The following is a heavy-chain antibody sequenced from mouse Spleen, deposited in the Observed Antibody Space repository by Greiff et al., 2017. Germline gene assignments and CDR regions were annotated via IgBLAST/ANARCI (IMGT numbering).Heavy chain of an antibody. Sequence: EVQVVESGPELVKPGASVKIPCKASGYTFTDYNMDWVKQSHGKSLEWIGDINPNNGGTIYNQKFKGKATLTVDKSSSTAYMELRSLTSEDTAVYYCARGSTMITGYAMDYWGQGTSVTVSS. V-gene: IGHV1-18*01. J-gene: IGHJ4*01. CDR3: ARGSTMITGYAMDY. CDR2: INPNNGGT. CDR1: GYTFTDYN. D-gene: IGHD2-4*01.